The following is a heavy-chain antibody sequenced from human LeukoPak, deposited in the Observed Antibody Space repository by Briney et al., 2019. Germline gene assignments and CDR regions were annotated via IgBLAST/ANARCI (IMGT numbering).Heavy chain of an antibody. V-gene: IGHV4-59*08. Sequence: PSETLSLTCTVSGVSISSYYWSWIRQPPGKGLEWIGYIYYSGSTNYNPSLKSRVTISVDTSKNQFSLKLSSVTAADTAVYYCATFDVGASNFDYWGQGTLVTVSS. CDR1: GVSISSYY. CDR3: ATFDVGASNFDY. CDR2: IYYSGST. J-gene: IGHJ4*02. D-gene: IGHD1-26*01.